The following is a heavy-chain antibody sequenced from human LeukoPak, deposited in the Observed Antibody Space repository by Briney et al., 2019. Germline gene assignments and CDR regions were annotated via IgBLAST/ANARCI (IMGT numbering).Heavy chain of an antibody. CDR3: ASTRSHYYYYGMDV. V-gene: IGHV3-30*04. J-gene: IGHJ6*04. Sequence: PGGSLRLSCAASGFTFSSYAMHWVRQAPGQGLEGVAVISYDGSNKYYADSVKGRFTISRDNSKNTLYLQMNSLRAEDTAVYYCASTRSHYYYYGMDVWGKGTTVTVSS. CDR2: ISYDGSNK. CDR1: GFTFSSYA.